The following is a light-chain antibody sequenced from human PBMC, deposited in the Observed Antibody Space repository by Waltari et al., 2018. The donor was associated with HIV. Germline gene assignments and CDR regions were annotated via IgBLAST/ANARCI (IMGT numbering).Light chain of an antibody. CDR3: AAWDDSLSVYV. J-gene: IGLJ1*01. Sequence: QSVLTQPPSASGTPGQRVTISCYGSNSNLGRNTVNWYQQLPVTAPKLPIYGNSQRPSGVPDRFSGSKSGTSASLAISGLQSDDEAHYYCAAWDDSLSVYVFATGTKVTVL. CDR2: GNS. CDR1: NSNLGRNT. V-gene: IGLV1-44*01.